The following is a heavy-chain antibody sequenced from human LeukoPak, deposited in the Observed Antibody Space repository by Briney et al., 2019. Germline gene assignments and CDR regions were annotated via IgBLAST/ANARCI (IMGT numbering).Heavy chain of an antibody. CDR2: ISYDGSNK. D-gene: IGHD3-9*01. CDR1: GFTFSSYA. Sequence: GGSLRLSCAASGFTFSSYAMHWVRQAPGKGLEWVAVISYDGSNKYYADSAEGRFTISRDNSKNTLYLQMNSLRAEDTAVYYCARELLRYFDWLSPFDYWGQGTLVTVSS. V-gene: IGHV3-30*04. J-gene: IGHJ4*02. CDR3: ARELLRYFDWLSPFDY.